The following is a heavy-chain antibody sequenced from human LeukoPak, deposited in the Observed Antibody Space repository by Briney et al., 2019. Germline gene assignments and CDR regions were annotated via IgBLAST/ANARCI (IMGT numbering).Heavy chain of an antibody. V-gene: IGHV3-74*01. Sequence: TGGSLRLSCAASGFTFRSYWMHWARQVPGKGLVWVSRISPDGRSTNYADSVKGRFTISRDNAKNTLYLQMNSLTGEDTALYYCARGASSGYRIDYWGQGTLVTVSS. CDR1: GFTFRSYW. D-gene: IGHD3-10*01. CDR2: ISPDGRST. CDR3: ARGASSGYRIDY. J-gene: IGHJ4*02.